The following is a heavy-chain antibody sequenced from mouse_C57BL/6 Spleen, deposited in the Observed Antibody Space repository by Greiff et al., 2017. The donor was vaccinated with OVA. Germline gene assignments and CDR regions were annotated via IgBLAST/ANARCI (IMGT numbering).Heavy chain of an antibody. J-gene: IGHJ4*01. CDR3: ARGGYEDYAMDY. Sequence: EVKLVESGGGLVKPGGSLKLSCAASGFTFSSYAMSWVRQTPEKRLEWVATISDGGSYTYYPDNVQGRFTISRDNAKNNLYLQMSHLKSEDTAMYYCARGGYEDYAMDYWGQGTSVTVSS. CDR1: GFTFSSYA. D-gene: IGHD2-14*01. CDR2: ISDGGSYT. V-gene: IGHV5-4*03.